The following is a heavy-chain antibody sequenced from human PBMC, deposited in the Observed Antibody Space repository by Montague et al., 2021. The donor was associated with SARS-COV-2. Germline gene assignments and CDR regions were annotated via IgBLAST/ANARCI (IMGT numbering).Heavy chain of an antibody. D-gene: IGHD1-26*01. CDR1: GVSVTDYY. V-gene: IGHV4-59*02. CDR3: ARKGSGRSDLAY. Sequence: SETLSLTCTVSGVSVTDYYWSWIRQPPGKGLEWVGDVLYNKGTNFNPSLKSRVAIAVATSKNQFSLRLTSVTAADTAIYYCARKGSGRSDLAYWGQGTLVTVSS. J-gene: IGHJ4*02. CDR2: VLYNKGT.